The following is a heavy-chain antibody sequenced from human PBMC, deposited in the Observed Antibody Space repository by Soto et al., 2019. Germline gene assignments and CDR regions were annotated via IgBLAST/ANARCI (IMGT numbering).Heavy chain of an antibody. D-gene: IGHD3-10*01. V-gene: IGHV4-31*03. CDR1: GGSVSSGGFY. J-gene: IGHJ3*02. Sequence: TLSLTCTVSGGSVSSGGFYWSWIRQHPGKGLEWVGYIFYSGTTYYEPSLKSRVVISIDTSKNQFSLRLSSVTAADTAVYYCARVIRPLIRAVGTIDICGQATMLTLSS. CDR2: IFYSGTT. CDR3: ARVIRPLIRAVGTIDI.